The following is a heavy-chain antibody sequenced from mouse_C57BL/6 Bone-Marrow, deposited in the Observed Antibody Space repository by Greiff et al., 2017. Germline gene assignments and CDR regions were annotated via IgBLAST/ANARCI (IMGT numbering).Heavy chain of an antibody. Sequence: EVQLVESGGDLVKPGGSLKLSCAASGFTFSSYGMSWVRQTPDKRLEWVATISSGGSYTYYPDSVKGRFTISRDNAKNTLYLQMSSLKSEDTAMYYCATTVVATNDDGGQGTTLTVTS. CDR1: GFTFSSYG. J-gene: IGHJ2*01. CDR2: ISSGGSYT. CDR3: ATTVVATNDD. V-gene: IGHV5-6*01. D-gene: IGHD1-1*01.